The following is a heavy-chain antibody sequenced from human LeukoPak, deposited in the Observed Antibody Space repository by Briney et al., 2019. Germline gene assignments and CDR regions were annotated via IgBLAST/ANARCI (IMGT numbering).Heavy chain of an antibody. CDR2: IRSKANSYAT. Sequence: GGSLRLSCAASGFTFSGSAMHWVRQASGKGLEWVGRIRSKANSYATAYAASAKGRFTISRDDSKNTAYLQMNSLKTEDTAVYYCTRQYSGSYHDAFDIWGQGTMVTVSS. V-gene: IGHV3-73*01. CDR1: GFTFSGSA. J-gene: IGHJ3*02. CDR3: TRQYSGSYHDAFDI. D-gene: IGHD1-26*01.